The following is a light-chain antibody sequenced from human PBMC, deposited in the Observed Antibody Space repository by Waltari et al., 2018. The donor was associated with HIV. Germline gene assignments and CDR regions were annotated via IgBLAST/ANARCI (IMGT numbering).Light chain of an antibody. J-gene: IGKJ1*01. CDR1: QSLLYSSNTKNF. CDR2: CAS. V-gene: IGKV4-1*01. CDR3: QQYYNTLWT. Sequence: DIVMTQSPDSLAVSLGERATINCKSSQSLLYSSNTKNFLAWYQQKPSQPPKLLIYCASTRASGVPDRFSASGSGTEFTLTINSLQAEDVAVYYCQQYYNTLWTFGQGTKVEIK.